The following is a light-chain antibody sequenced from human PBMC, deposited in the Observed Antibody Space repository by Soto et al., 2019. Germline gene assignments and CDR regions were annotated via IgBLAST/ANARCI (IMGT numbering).Light chain of an antibody. CDR3: QQYGSSSLYT. Sequence: EIVLTQSPGTLSLSPGERATLSCRASRSVSSSYLAWYQQKPGQAPRLLIYGASSSATGIPDRFSGSGSGTDFTLTIRRLEPEDFAVYYCQQYGSSSLYTFGQGTKLEIK. V-gene: IGKV3-20*01. CDR1: RSVSSSY. CDR2: GAS. J-gene: IGKJ2*01.